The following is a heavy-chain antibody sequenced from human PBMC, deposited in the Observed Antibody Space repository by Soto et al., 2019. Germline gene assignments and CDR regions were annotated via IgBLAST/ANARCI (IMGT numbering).Heavy chain of an antibody. J-gene: IGHJ6*02. CDR3: ARDPAPNYYYYGMDV. CDR2: IYTSGST. CDR1: GGSISSYY. Sequence: KTSETLSLTCTVSGGSISSYYWSWIRQPAGKGLEWIGRIYTSGSTNYNPSLKSRVTMSVDTSKNQFSLKLSSVTAADTAVYYCARDPAPNYYYYGMDVWGQGTTVTVSS. V-gene: IGHV4-4*07.